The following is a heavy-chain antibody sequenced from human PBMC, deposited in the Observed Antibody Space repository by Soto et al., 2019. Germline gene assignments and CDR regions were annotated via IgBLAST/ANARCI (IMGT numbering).Heavy chain of an antibody. D-gene: IGHD3-16*01. V-gene: IGHV4-34*01. CDR2: INHVGGT. CDR1: GGFLSESY. Sequence: PAETLSLTCAVYGGFLSESYWTWIRQPPGKGLEWIGEINHVGGTNYNPSLKSRVTMSVDTSQNQFSLRLISVTAADTDMYFCVRIRYQLPSSVLWLDPWGQGTPVTGSS. CDR3: VRIRYQLPSSVLWLDP. J-gene: IGHJ5*02.